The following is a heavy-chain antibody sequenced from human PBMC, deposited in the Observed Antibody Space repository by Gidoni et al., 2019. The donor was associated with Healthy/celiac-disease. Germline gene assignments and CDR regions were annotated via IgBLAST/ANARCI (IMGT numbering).Heavy chain of an antibody. D-gene: IGHD3-10*01. V-gene: IGHV3-30-3*01. CDR1: GFTFSSYA. CDR3: ARVRADELGGFDY. Sequence: QVQLVESGGGVVQPGRSLRLSCAASGFTFSSYAMHWVRQAPGKGLEWVAVISYDGSNKYYADSVKGRFTISRDNSKNTLYLQMNSLRAEDTAVYYCARVRADELGGFDYWGQGTLVTVSS. J-gene: IGHJ4*02. CDR2: ISYDGSNK.